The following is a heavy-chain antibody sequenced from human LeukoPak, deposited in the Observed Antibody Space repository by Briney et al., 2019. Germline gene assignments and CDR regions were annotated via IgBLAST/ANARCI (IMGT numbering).Heavy chain of an antibody. D-gene: IGHD5/OR15-5a*01. CDR2: IWYDGSNK. CDR1: GFTFSSYG. V-gene: IGHV3-33*01. J-gene: IGHJ4*02. Sequence: PGRSLRLSCAASGFTFSSYGMHWVRQAPGKGLEWVAVIWYDGSNKYYADSVKGRFTISRDNSKNTLYLQMNSLRAEDTAVYYCARAKQKRESTFDYWGQGTLVTVSS. CDR3: ARAKQKRESTFDY.